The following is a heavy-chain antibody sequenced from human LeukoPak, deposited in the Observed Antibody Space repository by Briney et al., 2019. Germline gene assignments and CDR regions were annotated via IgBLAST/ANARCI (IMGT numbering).Heavy chain of an antibody. D-gene: IGHD5-12*01. CDR1: GFIFSDCY. CDR3: ARTRGYSGYDGY. Sequence: TGGSLRLSCAASGFIFSDCYMDWVRQAPGKGLEWVARTRNKADSHTTEYAASVKGRFSISRDDSKNSMYLQMNSLKTEDTAVYYCARTRGYSGYDGYWGQGTLVIVSS. V-gene: IGHV3-72*01. CDR2: TRNKADSHTT. J-gene: IGHJ4*02.